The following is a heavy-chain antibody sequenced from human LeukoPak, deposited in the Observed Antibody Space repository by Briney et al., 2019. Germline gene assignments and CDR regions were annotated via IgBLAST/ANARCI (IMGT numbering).Heavy chain of an antibody. CDR1: GFTFDDYA. CDR2: ISWNSGSI. V-gene: IGHV3-9*03. Sequence: GGSLRLSCAASGFTFDDYAMHWVRQAPGKGLEWVSGISWNSGSIGYADSVKGRFTISRDNAKNSLYLQMNSLRAEDMALYYCAKASGYCSSTSCYAFDIWGQGTMVTVSS. CDR3: AKASGYCSSTSCYAFDI. J-gene: IGHJ3*02. D-gene: IGHD2-2*03.